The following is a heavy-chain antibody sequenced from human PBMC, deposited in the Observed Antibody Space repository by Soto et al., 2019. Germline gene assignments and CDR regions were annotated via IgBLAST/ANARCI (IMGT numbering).Heavy chain of an antibody. J-gene: IGHJ5*02. D-gene: IGHD2-8*01. CDR2: ISPYNGDT. CDR1: GYTFISYG. V-gene: IGHV1-18*01. CDR3: ARAGGGDCTIGVCYGDNWFDP. Sequence: QVQLAQSGPEMKKPGASVTVSCKASGYTFISYGITWVRQAPGQGLEWVGWISPYNGDTNYAQSFQGRLSMTTDASTGTGYMYLRSLRSDDTAVYYCARAGGGDCTIGVCYGDNWFDPWGQGTLVSVSS.